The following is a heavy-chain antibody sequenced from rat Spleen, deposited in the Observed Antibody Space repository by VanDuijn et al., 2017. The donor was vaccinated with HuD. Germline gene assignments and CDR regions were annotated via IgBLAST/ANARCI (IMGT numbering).Heavy chain of an antibody. Sequence: EVQLVESGGGLVQPGRSLKLSCAASGFTFSNFPMAWVRQAPKKGLEWVATISYDGSSTYYRDSVKGRFTISRDNAKSTLYLQMDSLRSEDTATYYCAIVQEGFAYWGQGVMVTVSS. CDR1: GFTFSNFP. D-gene: IGHD1-5*01. CDR2: ISYDGSST. V-gene: IGHV5-7*01. CDR3: AIVQEGFAY. J-gene: IGHJ2*01.